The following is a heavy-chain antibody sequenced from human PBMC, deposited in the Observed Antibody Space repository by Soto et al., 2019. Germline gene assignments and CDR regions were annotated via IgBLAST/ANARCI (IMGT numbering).Heavy chain of an antibody. CDR3: ARGVHYDSSGYYYFY. D-gene: IGHD3-22*01. V-gene: IGHV1-69*13. J-gene: IGHJ4*02. CDR1: GGTFSTYA. Sequence: ASVKVSCKASGGTFSTYAIDWVRQAPVQGLEWMGGIIPLFGTAKYAQNFQGRITITADESTNTAYMEPRSLRSQDTAVYYCARGVHYDSSGYYYFYWGQGTLVTVSS. CDR2: IIPLFGTA.